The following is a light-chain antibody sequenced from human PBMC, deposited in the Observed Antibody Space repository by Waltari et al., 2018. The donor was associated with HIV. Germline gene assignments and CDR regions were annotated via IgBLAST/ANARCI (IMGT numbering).Light chain of an antibody. CDR2: DAS. CDR3: HLRSN. V-gene: IGKV3-11*01. CDR1: QSVGRY. Sequence: IVLTQSPATLSLSPWGRATLSCRASQSVGRYLAWYQQKPGQAPRLLIYDASNRATGVPARFSGSGSGTDFTLTISGLEPEDFAVYHCHLRSNFGGGTKVEIK. J-gene: IGKJ4*01.